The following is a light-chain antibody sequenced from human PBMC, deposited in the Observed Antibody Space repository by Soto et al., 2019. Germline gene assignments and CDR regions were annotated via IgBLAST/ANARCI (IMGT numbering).Light chain of an antibody. CDR1: QSISSW. J-gene: IGKJ1*01. Sequence: DIQMIQSPSPLSASVGDRVTITCRASQSISSWLAWYQQKPGKAPKLLIYKASSLESGVPSRFSGSGSGTEFTLTISSLQPEDFASYYCLQDYGGSWTFGQGTKVDI. CDR3: LQDYGGSWT. CDR2: KAS. V-gene: IGKV1-5*03.